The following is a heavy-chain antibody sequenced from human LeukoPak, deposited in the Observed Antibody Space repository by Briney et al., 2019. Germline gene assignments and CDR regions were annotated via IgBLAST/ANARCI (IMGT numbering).Heavy chain of an antibody. CDR3: ARDIPDFWSFSKYYYMDV. CDR1: GYTFIHHY. D-gene: IGHD3-3*01. CDR2: INPNNGGT. V-gene: IGHV1-2*02. J-gene: IGHJ6*03. Sequence: GASVKVSCKASGYTFIHHYIHWVRQAPGEGLEWMGWINPNNGGTNYAQKFQGRATMTTDTSTSTAYMELRSLRSDDTAVYYCARDIPDFWSFSKYYYMDVWGKGTTVTVSS.